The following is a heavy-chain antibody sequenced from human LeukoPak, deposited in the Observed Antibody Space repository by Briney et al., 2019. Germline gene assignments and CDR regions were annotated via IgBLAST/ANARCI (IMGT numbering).Heavy chain of an antibody. Sequence: GGSLRLSCAASGFTFSSYWMHWVRQAPGEGLVWVSRINSDGSSTSYADSVKGRFTISRDNTKNTLYLQMNSLRTEDTAVYYCAREGYSYGFDYWGQGTLVTVSS. J-gene: IGHJ4*02. CDR2: INSDGSST. V-gene: IGHV3-74*01. CDR1: GFTFSSYW. CDR3: AREGYSYGFDY. D-gene: IGHD5-18*01.